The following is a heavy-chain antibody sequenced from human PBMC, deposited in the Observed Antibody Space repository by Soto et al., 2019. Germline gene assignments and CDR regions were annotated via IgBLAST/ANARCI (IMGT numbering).Heavy chain of an antibody. D-gene: IGHD3-3*01. Sequence: QVQLQESGPGLVKPSQTLSLTCTVSGGSISSGGYYWSWIRQHPGKGLEWIGYIYYSGSTYYNPSRKSRVTISVDTSKNQFSLKLSSVTAADTAVYYCARGATIFGVVIDHDAFDIWGQGTMVTVSS. V-gene: IGHV4-31*03. CDR3: ARGATIFGVVIDHDAFDI. CDR2: IYYSGST. CDR1: GGSISSGGYY. J-gene: IGHJ3*02.